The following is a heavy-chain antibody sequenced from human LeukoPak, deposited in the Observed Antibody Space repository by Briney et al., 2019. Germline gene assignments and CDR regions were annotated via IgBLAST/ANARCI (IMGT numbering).Heavy chain of an antibody. D-gene: IGHD1-26*01. CDR3: TRRVGATPWDYYYYMDV. V-gene: IGHV3-73*01. J-gene: IGHJ6*03. CDR2: IRSKANSYAT. Sequence: RPGGSLRLSCAASGFTFSSYWMHWVRQASGKGLEWVGRIRSKANSYATAYAASVKGRFTISRDDSKNTAYLQMNSLKTEDTAVYYCTRRVGATPWDYYYYMDVWGKGTTVTISS. CDR1: GFTFSSYW.